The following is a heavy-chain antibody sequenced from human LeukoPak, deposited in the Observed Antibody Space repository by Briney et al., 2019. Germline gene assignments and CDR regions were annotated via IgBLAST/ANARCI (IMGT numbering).Heavy chain of an antibody. Sequence: SETLSLTCAVYGGSFSGYYWSWIRQPPGKGLEWIGEINHSGSTNYNPSLKSRVTISVDTSKNQFSLKLSSVTAADTAVYYCARLQFGGASGYFDYWGQGTLVTVSS. CDR1: GGSFSGYY. CDR2: INHSGST. CDR3: ARLQFGGASGYFDY. V-gene: IGHV4-34*01. J-gene: IGHJ4*02. D-gene: IGHD3-16*01.